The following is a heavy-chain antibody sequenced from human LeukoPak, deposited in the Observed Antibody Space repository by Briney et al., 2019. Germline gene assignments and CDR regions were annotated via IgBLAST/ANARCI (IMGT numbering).Heavy chain of an antibody. Sequence: GGSPRLSCAASGFAFSSYAMHWVRQAPGKGLEYVSAISSNGGSTYYANSVKGRFTISRDNSKNTLYLQMGSLRAEDMAVYYCARAHWTYCGGDCYSYAFDIWGQGTMVTVSS. J-gene: IGHJ3*02. D-gene: IGHD2-21*02. CDR1: GFAFSSYA. CDR2: ISSNGGST. CDR3: ARAHWTYCGGDCYSYAFDI. V-gene: IGHV3-64*01.